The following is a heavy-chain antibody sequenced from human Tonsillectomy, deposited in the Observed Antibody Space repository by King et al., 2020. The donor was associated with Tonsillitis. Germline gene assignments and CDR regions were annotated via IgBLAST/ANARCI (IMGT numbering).Heavy chain of an antibody. CDR1: EFTFSTYG. CDR3: AGSGYSGPDFYMDV. J-gene: IGHJ6*03. V-gene: IGHV3-33*01. D-gene: IGHD5-12*01. Sequence: QVQLVESGGGVVQPGRSLRLSCAASEFTFSTYGMHWVRQAPGKGLEWVAVIWYDGNDKYYADSVKGRFTISRDNSKNTLYLQMNSLRVEDTAVYYCAGSGYSGPDFYMDVWGKGTTVTVSS. CDR2: IWYDGNDK.